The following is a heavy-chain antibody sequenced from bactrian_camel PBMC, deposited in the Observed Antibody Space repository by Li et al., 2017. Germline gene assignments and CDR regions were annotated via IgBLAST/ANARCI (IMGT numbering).Heavy chain of an antibody. CDR2: ITSGGTT. Sequence: HVQLVESGGGSVPTGGSLKLSCTASRRMHCMAWFRQAPGKEREEVARITSGGTTSYRDAVKGRFTISEDKDKNILYLQMNNLKSEDTAMYYCAAGAHALGYGCYVDSWYPPPSFGYWGQGTQVTVS. CDR3: AAGAHALGYGCYVDSWYPPPSFGY. CDR1: RRMHCM. D-gene: IGHD3*01. V-gene: IGHV3S53*01. J-gene: IGHJ6*01.